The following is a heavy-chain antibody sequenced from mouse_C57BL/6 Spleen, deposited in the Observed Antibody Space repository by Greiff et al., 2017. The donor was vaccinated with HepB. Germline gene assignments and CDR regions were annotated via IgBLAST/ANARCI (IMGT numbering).Heavy chain of an antibody. Sequence: QVQLQQSGPELVKPGASVKISCKASGYAFSSSWMNWVKQRPGKGLEWIRRIYPGDGDTNYNGKFKGKATLTADKSSSTAYMQLSSLTSEDSAVYFCASPYSNYAMDYWGQGTSVTVSS. J-gene: IGHJ4*01. V-gene: IGHV1-82*01. CDR3: ASPYSNYAMDY. CDR1: GYAFSSSW. CDR2: IYPGDGDT. D-gene: IGHD2-5*01.